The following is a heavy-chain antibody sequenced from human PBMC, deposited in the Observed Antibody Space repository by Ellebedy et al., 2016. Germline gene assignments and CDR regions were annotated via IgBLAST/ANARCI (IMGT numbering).Heavy chain of an antibody. J-gene: IGHJ4*02. D-gene: IGHD3-22*01. Sequence: SETLSLXCTVSGGSISSSSYYWGWIRQPPGKGLEWIGSIYYSGSTNYNPSLKSRVTISVDTSKNQFSLKLSSVTAADTAVYYCARGNKTPTYYYDSSGYPPIWDYWGQGTLVTVSS. CDR1: GGSISSSSYY. V-gene: IGHV4-39*07. CDR3: ARGNKTPTYYYDSSGYPPIWDY. CDR2: IYYSGST.